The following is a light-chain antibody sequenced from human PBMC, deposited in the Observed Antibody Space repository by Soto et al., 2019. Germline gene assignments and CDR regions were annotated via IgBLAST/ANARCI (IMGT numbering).Light chain of an antibody. CDR3: HQNYDLPWT. Sequence: EIALTHSPASLSLSPGESVTLSCRTSQTISGNYLSWYQRRPGQAPRLLIFGASIRATDIPARFSGSGSGRDFTLAITSLEPEDFAVYYCHQNYDLPWTFGQGTKLEMK. J-gene: IGKJ2*02. V-gene: IGKV3D-7*01. CDR1: QTISGNY. CDR2: GAS.